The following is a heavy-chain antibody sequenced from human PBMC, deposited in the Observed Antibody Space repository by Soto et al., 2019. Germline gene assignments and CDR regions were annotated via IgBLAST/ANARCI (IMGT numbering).Heavy chain of an antibody. V-gene: IGHV1-18*01. D-gene: IGHD1-26*01. Sequence: VASVKVSCKASGYTVTSYWISWVRQAPGQGLEWMGWISAYNGNTIYAQKXXXRVTXTTDTSTITAYMELRSLRSDDTAVYYCARANSGTSTADFDSWGQGTLLPVSS. CDR1: GYTVTSYW. CDR2: ISAYNGNT. J-gene: IGHJ5*01. CDR3: ARANSGTSTADFDS.